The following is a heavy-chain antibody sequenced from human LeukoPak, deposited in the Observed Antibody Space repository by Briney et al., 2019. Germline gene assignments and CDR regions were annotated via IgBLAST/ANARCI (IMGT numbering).Heavy chain of an antibody. V-gene: IGHV3-49*03. Sequence: PGGSLRLSCTASGFTFGDYSMSWFRRAPEKGLEWLGFIRSKAYGGTTEYAASVKGRFTISRDDSRGIAYLQMDSLETEDTAVYYCTSNPGYSYGSLDAFDIWGQGTMVTVSS. CDR1: GFTFGDYS. CDR3: TSNPGYSYGSLDAFDI. J-gene: IGHJ3*02. D-gene: IGHD5-18*01. CDR2: IRSKAYGGTT.